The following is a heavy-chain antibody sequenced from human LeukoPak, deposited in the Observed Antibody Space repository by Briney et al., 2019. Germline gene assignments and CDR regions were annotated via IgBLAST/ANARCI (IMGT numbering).Heavy chain of an antibody. Sequence: SVKVSCKASGGTFSSYAISWVRQAPGQGLEWMGGIIPIFGTANYAQKFQGRVTITADESTSTAYMGLSSLRSEDTAVYYCARSPVTMIVVGYYFDYWGQGTLVTVSS. CDR3: ARSPVTMIVVGYYFDY. CDR2: IIPIFGTA. CDR1: GGTFSSYA. J-gene: IGHJ4*02. V-gene: IGHV1-69*13. D-gene: IGHD3-22*01.